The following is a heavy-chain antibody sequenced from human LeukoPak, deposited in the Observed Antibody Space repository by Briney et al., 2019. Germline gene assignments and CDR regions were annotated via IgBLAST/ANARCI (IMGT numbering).Heavy chain of an antibody. CDR1: GYTFTGYY. D-gene: IGHD5-18*01. V-gene: IGHV1-2*02. Sequence: AASVKVSCKASGYTFTGYYMHWVRQAPGQGLEWMGWINPNSGGTNYAQKFQGRVTMTRDTPSSTAYMELSRLRSDDTAVYYCARVADTAMATNYFDYWGQGTLVTVSS. CDR3: ARVADTAMATNYFDY. CDR2: INPNSGGT. J-gene: IGHJ4*02.